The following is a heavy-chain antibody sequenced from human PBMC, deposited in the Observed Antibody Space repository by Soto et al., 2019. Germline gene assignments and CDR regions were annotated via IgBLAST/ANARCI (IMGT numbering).Heavy chain of an antibody. CDR1: GFTFSSYA. Sequence: GGSLRLSCAASGFTFSSYAMHWVRQAPGKGLEWVAVISYDGSNKYYADSVKGRFTISRDNSKNTLYLQMNSLRAEDTAVYYCARDRATIVVVPAAHMDVWGQGTTVTVSS. CDR2: ISYDGSNK. CDR3: ARDRATIVVVPAAHMDV. J-gene: IGHJ6*02. V-gene: IGHV3-30-3*01. D-gene: IGHD2-2*01.